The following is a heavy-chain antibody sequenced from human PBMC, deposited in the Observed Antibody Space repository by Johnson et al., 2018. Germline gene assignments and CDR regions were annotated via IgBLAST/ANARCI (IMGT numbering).Heavy chain of an antibody. V-gene: IGHV3-30-3*01. CDR3: ARDGTGGSSPGAFDI. CDR2: ISYDGSNK. CDR1: GFTFSSYA. D-gene: IGHD1-26*01. Sequence: QVQLVESGGGVVQPGRSLRLSCAASGFTFSSYAMHWVRQAPGKGLAWVAVISYDGSNKYYADSVKGRFTISRDNSKNTLYLQMNSLRAEDTAVYYCARDGTGGSSPGAFDIWGQGTMVTVSS. J-gene: IGHJ3*02.